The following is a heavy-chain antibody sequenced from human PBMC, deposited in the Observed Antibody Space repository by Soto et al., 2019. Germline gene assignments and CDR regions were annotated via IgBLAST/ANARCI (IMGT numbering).Heavy chain of an antibody. CDR2: IYYSGST. D-gene: IGHD3-22*01. CDR3: ARRRRPSSGFDY. V-gene: IGHV4-39*01. CDR1: GGSISSSSYY. Sequence: QLQLQESGPGLVKPSETLSLTCTVSGGSISSSSYYWGWIRQPPGKGLEWIGSIYYSGSTYYNPSLKSRVTISVDTSKNQFSLKLSSVTAADTAVYYCARRRRPSSGFDYWGQGTLVTVSS. J-gene: IGHJ4*02.